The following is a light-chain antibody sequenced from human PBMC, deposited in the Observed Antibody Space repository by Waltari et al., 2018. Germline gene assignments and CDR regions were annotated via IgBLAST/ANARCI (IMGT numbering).Light chain of an antibody. V-gene: IGLV1-44*01. J-gene: IGLJ1*01. CDR3: AAWADSLGGYV. Sequence: QSVLTQPPSASGTPGQRVTISCSGSMSNIEGDIISWLQHLPGRAPTLLISNNNRRPAGVPSRFSASKSGTSASLAISGLQSGDEADYYCAAWADSLGGYVFGTGTKVTVL. CDR1: MSNIEGDI. CDR2: NNN.